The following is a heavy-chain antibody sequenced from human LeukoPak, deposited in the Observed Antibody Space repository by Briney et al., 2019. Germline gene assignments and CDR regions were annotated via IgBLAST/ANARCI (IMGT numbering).Heavy chain of an antibody. CDR2: MNPNSGNT. V-gene: IGHV1-8*01. Sequence: EASVKVSCKASGYTFTSYDINWVRQATGQGLEWMGWMNPNSGNTGYAQKFQGRVTMTRNTSISTAYMELSSLRSEDTAVYYCARVRRQWLVLRGYSSFDYWGQGTLVTVSS. CDR1: GYTFTSYD. J-gene: IGHJ4*02. D-gene: IGHD6-19*01. CDR3: ARVRRQWLVLRGYSSFDY.